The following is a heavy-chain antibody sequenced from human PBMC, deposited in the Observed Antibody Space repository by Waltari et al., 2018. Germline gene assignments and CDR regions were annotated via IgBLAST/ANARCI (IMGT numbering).Heavy chain of an antibody. CDR3: VRDWEGESPNFDY. V-gene: IGHV3-7*04. D-gene: IGHD1-26*01. Sequence: ESGGGLVQPGGSLRLSCVTSGFTFSRYWMSWVRQAPGKGLEWVADIKQDGAKEYYMNSVKGRFTISRDNAKNSLYLQMNSLRAEDTAVYYCVRDWEGESPNFDYWGQGTLVTVSS. J-gene: IGHJ4*02. CDR1: GFTFSRYW. CDR2: IKQDGAKE.